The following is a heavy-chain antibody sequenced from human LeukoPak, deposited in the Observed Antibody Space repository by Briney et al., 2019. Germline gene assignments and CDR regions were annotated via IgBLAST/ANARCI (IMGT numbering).Heavy chain of an antibody. CDR1: GFTFSSYS. V-gene: IGHV3-66*01. CDR3: ATFYSNHLFGIDV. J-gene: IGHJ6*02. CDR2: MYSGGST. D-gene: IGHD4-11*01. Sequence: GGSLRLSCAASGFTFSSYSMSWVRQAPGKGLEWVSVMYSGGSTYYADSVKGRVAISRDNSQNTVFLQMNSVRVEDTAVYYCATFYSNHLFGIDVWGQGTAVTVSS.